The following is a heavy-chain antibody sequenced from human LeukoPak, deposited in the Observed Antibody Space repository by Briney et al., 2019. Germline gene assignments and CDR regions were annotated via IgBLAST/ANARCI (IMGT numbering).Heavy chain of an antibody. D-gene: IGHD3-22*01. CDR1: GYSISSGYY. Sequence: SETLSLTCGVSGYSISSGYYWGWIRQPPGKGLEWIGSVYHSGSTYYNPSLKSRVTISVDTSKNQFSLMLNSVTAADTAVYFGAREDYDSSGYYRPYWGQGTLVTVAS. CDR3: AREDYDSSGYYRPY. J-gene: IGHJ4*02. CDR2: VYHSGST. V-gene: IGHV4-38-2*02.